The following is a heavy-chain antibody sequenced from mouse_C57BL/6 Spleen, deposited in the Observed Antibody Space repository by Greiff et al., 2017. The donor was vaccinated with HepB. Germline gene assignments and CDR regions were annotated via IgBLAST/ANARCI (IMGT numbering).Heavy chain of an antibody. CDR3: APDSLFAY. CDR1: GYTFPSYW. CDR2: IDPSDSYT. V-gene: IGHV1-50*01. Sequence: QVQLQQPGAELVKPGASVKLSCKASGYTFPSYWMQWVKQRPGQGLEWIGEIDPSDSYTNYNQKFKGQATLTVDTSSSTAYMQLSSLTSEDSAVYYCAPDSLFAYWGQGTLVTVSA. D-gene: IGHD1-1*01. J-gene: IGHJ3*01.